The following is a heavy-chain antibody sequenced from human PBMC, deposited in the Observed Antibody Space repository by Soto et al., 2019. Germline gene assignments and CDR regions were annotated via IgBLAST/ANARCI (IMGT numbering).Heavy chain of an antibody. CDR3: ARVARRGNGFDY. D-gene: IGHD4-4*01. CDR1: GGSISSGGYY. V-gene: IGHV4-31*03. CDR2: IYYSGST. J-gene: IGHJ4*02. Sequence: QVQLQESGPGLVKPSQTLSLTCTVSGGSISSGGYYWSWIRQHPGKGLEWIGYIYYSGSTYYNPSLKSRVTIAGDTSKNQFSLRLSSVTAADTAVYYCARVARRGNGFDYWGQGTLVTVSS.